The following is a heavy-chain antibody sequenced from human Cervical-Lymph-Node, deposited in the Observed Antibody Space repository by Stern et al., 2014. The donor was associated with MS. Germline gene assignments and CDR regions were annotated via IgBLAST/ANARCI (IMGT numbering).Heavy chain of an antibody. CDR2: IGTAGDT. Sequence: EMQLVESGGGLVQPGGSLRLSCAASGFTFSSYDMHWVRQATGKGLEWVSAIGTAGDTYYPGSVKGRFTISRENAKNSLYLQMNSLRAGDTAVYYCARGIILYDTVGFDYWGQGTLVTVSS. CDR1: GFTFSSYD. V-gene: IGHV3-13*01. D-gene: IGHD2-8*01. J-gene: IGHJ4*02. CDR3: ARGIILYDTVGFDY.